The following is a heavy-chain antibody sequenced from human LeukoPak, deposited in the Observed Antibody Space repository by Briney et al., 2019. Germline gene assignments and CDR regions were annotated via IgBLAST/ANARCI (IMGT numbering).Heavy chain of an antibody. CDR2: INHSGST. J-gene: IGHJ4*02. V-gene: IGHV4-34*01. Sequence: SETLSLTCAVYGGSFSGYYWSWLRQPPGKGLEWIGEINHSGSTNYNPSLKSRVTISVDTSKNQFSLKLSSVTAADTAVYYCATVAGGGYDAPYYFDYWGQGTLVTVSS. CDR3: ATVAGGGYDAPYYFDY. CDR1: GGSFSGYY. D-gene: IGHD5-12*01.